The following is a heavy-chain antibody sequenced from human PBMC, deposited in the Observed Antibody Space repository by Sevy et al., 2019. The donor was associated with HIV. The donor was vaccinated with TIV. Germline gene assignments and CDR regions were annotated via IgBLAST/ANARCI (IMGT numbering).Heavy chain of an antibody. CDR3: AKDFGVYCGYNCRPSFDS. J-gene: IGHJ4*02. CDR2: ITGDGVKT. Sequence: GGSLRLSCAASAFTFSSYAMSWVRQAPGKGLEWVSTITGDGVKTYYTDSVTGRFTISRDNSKSTLFLQMNSLRAEDTAVYYCAKDFGVYCGYNCRPSFDSWGQGTLVTVSS. CDR1: AFTFSSYA. V-gene: IGHV3-23*01. D-gene: IGHD3-22*01.